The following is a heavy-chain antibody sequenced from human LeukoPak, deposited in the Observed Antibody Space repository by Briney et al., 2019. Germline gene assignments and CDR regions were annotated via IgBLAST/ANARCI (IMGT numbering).Heavy chain of an antibody. V-gene: IGHV5-51*01. CDR2: IYPADSDT. D-gene: IGHD3-10*01. CDR3: ARQSRDGSKTRGYYFDS. J-gene: IGHJ4*02. CDR1: GYSVTSYW. Sequence: PGESLKISCKGSGYSVTSYWIAWVRQMPGKGLESMGIIYPADSDTTYSPSFEGQVTISADKSIDTVYLQWSSLKASDTATYYCARQSRDGSKTRGYYFDSWGQGTLVTVSS.